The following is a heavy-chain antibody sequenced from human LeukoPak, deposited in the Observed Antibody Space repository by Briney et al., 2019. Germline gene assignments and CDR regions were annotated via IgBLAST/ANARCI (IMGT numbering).Heavy chain of an antibody. V-gene: IGHV1-18*01. CDR3: ARLYSSGWIDYFDY. Sequence: ASVKVSCKASGYTLNTYVITWVRQAPGQGLEWMGWSTAYSGNTYYGQKFQGRVTMTTDTSTNTAYMEVKSLTSDDTAVYYCARLYSSGWIDYFDYWGQGTLVTVSS. CDR1: GYTLNTYV. CDR2: STAYSGNT. J-gene: IGHJ4*02. D-gene: IGHD6-19*01.